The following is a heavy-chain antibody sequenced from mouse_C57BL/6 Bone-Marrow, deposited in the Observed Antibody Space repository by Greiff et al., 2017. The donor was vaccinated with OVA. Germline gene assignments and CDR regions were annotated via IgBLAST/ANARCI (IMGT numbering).Heavy chain of an antibody. CDR3: ARDAHYYGSGGY. J-gene: IGHJ2*01. V-gene: IGHV5-16*01. D-gene: IGHD1-1*01. CDR1: GFTFSDYY. CDR2: INYDGSST. Sequence: EVQWVESEGGLVQPGSSMKLSCTASGFTFSDYYMAWVRQVPEKGLEWVANINYDGSSTYYLDSLKSRFIISRDNAKNILYLQMSSLKSEDTATYYCARDAHYYGSGGYWGQGTTLTVSS.